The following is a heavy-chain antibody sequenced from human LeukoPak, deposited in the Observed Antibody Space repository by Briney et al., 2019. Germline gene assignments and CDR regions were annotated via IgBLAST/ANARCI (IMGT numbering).Heavy chain of an antibody. Sequence: GGSLRLSCAASGFTFSTSWMNWVRRAPGKGLEWVANINQDGSEKTYVDSVKGRFTITRDNAKNSLYLQMNSLRAEDTAVYYCARDLGWLQFDYWGQGALVTVSS. CDR3: ARDLGWLQFDY. V-gene: IGHV3-7*05. CDR1: GFTFSTSW. D-gene: IGHD5-24*01. CDR2: INQDGSEK. J-gene: IGHJ4*02.